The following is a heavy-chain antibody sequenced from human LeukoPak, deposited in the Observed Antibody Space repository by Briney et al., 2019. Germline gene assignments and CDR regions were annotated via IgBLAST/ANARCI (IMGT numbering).Heavy chain of an antibody. Sequence: SETLSLTCAVSGGSISSFYWSWIRQPAGKGLEWIGRIYKSGTTNYNPSLESRVTMSIDTSKNQFSLMLTSVTAADTAVYYCARLSGLQLHVQHLDFWGQGVLVTVSS. CDR2: IYKSGTT. V-gene: IGHV4-4*07. D-gene: IGHD6-6*01. CDR3: ARLSGLQLHVQHLDF. CDR1: GGSISSFY. J-gene: IGHJ4*02.